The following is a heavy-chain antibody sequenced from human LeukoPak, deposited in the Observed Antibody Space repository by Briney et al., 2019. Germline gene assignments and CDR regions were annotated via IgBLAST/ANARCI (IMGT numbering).Heavy chain of an antibody. V-gene: IGHV4-38-2*02. CDR1: GYSISSGYY. J-gene: IGHJ4*02. CDR2: IYHSGST. D-gene: IGHD6-13*01. CDR3: ARGGSSSWYFVDY. Sequence: SETLSLTCTVSGYSISSGYYWGWIRQPPGKGLEWIGSIYHSGSTYYNPSLKSRVTISVDTSKNQFSLKLSSVTAADTAVYYCARGGSSSWYFVDYWGQGTLVTVSS.